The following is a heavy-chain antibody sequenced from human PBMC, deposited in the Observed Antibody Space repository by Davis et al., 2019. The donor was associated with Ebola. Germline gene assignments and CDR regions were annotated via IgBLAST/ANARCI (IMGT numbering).Heavy chain of an antibody. CDR2: LGLSADT. D-gene: IGHD6-19*01. CDR3: ARRDSGWYRGAFSGGMDV. Sequence: GESLKISCAASGFTFSSYAMSWVRRAPGKGLEWVSTLGLSADTYYADSVKGRFTISRDNSKNTLHLQMNSLRAEDTAVYYCARRDSGWYRGAFSGGMDVWGKGTTVTVSS. CDR1: GFTFSSYA. J-gene: IGHJ6*04. V-gene: IGHV3-23*01.